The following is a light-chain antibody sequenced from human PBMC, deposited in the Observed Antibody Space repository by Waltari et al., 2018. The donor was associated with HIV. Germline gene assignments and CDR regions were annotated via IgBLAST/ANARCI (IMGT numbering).Light chain of an antibody. CDR2: EVS. CDR3: SSYAGSNSNYV. CDR1: SSDVGGYNY. J-gene: IGLJ1*01. V-gene: IGLV2-8*01. Sequence: QSALTQPPSASGSPGQSVTISCTGTSSDVGGYNYVSWYQQHPGKAPKVMIYEVSKRPSGVPDRFSGSKSGNTASLTVSGLQAEDEADYYCSSYAGSNSNYVFGTGTKVTVL.